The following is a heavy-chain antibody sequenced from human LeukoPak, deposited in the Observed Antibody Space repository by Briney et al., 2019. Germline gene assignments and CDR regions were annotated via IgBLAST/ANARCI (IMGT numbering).Heavy chain of an antibody. CDR2: TDPIGGST. J-gene: IGHJ6*02. Sequence: ASVKVSCKASGYTFTNYYIHWVRQAPGQGLEWMGITDPIGGSTNYAQKFQGRVTMTRDTSTSTVYMELSSLRSEDSAVYYCARDVTGLRYGMDVWGQGTTLTVSS. V-gene: IGHV1-46*01. D-gene: IGHD1-20*01. CDR1: GYTFTNYY. CDR3: ARDVTGLRYGMDV.